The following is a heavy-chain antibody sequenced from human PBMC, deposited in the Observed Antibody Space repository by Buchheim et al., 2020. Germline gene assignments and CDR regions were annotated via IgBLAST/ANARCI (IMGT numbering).Heavy chain of an antibody. CDR2: INPSGGST. CDR3: ARAPGRVGATTAPDYYGMDV. Sequence: QVQLVQSGAEVKKPGASVKVSCKASGYTFTSYYMHWVRQAPGQGLEWMGIINPSGGSTSYAQKFQGRVTMTRDTSPSTVYMELSSLRSEDTAVYYCARAPGRVGATTAPDYYGMDVWGQGTT. V-gene: IGHV1-46*03. J-gene: IGHJ6*02. CDR1: GYTFTSYY. D-gene: IGHD1-26*01.